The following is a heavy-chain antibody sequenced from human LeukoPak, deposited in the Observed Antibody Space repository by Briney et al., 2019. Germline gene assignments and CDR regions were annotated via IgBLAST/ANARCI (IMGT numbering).Heavy chain of an antibody. V-gene: IGHV1-8*01. Sequence: ASVKVSCKASGDTFTSYDINWVRQATGQGLEWMGWMNPNSGNTGYAQKFQSRVTMTRNTSISTAYMELSSLRSEDTAVYYCARANIGYCSGGSCSSLDYFDYWGQGTLVTVSS. D-gene: IGHD2-15*01. CDR3: ARANIGYCSGGSCSSLDYFDY. CDR1: GDTFTSYD. J-gene: IGHJ4*02. CDR2: MNPNSGNT.